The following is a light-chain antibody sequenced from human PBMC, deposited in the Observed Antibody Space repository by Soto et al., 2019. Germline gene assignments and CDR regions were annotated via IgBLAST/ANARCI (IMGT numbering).Light chain of an antibody. J-gene: IGKJ1*01. Sequence: EIVLTQSPGTLSLSPGERATLSCRASQSVSSSYLAWYQQKPGQAPRLLIYGASSRATGIPDRFSGSGSGTDFTLPMSRLEPEDFAVYYCQQYGSSRWTFGQGTKVEIK. CDR1: QSVSSSY. V-gene: IGKV3-20*01. CDR3: QQYGSSRWT. CDR2: GAS.